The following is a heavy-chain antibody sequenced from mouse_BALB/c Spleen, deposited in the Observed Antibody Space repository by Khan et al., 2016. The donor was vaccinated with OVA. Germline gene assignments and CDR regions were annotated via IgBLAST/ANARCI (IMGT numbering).Heavy chain of an antibody. J-gene: IGHJ4*01. CDR3: ARGGWSYAMDY. D-gene: IGHD1-1*02. CDR2: IDPAYGNT. Sequence: VQLKQSGAELVKPGASVKLSCTASGFNIKDTYIHWVMQRPEQGLEWIGRIDPAYGNTKYDPKFQGKATITADTSSNTDYLQLSSLTSEDTAVYYCARGGWSYAMDYWGQGTSVTVSS. CDR1: GFNIKDTY. V-gene: IGHV14-3*02.